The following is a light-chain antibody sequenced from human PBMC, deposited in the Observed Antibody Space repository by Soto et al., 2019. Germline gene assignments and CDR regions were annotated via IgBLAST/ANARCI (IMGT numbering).Light chain of an antibody. CDR2: AAS. CDR3: QQYYSYPIT. Sequence: AIRMTQSPSSFSASTGDRVTITCRASQGISSYLAWYQQKPGKAPKLLIYAASTLQSGVPSRFSGSESGTDFTLTISCLQSEDFATYYCQQYYSYPITFGQGTRLEIK. V-gene: IGKV1-8*01. J-gene: IGKJ5*01. CDR1: QGISSY.